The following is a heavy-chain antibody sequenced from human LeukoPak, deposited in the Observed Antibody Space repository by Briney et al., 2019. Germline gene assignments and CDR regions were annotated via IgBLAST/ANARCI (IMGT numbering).Heavy chain of an antibody. J-gene: IGHJ4*02. CDR3: ARGDNWNYLPQHAADY. V-gene: IGHV1-18*01. Sequence: ASVKVSCTASGYTFTSYGISWVRQAPGQGLEWMGWISAYNGNTNYAQKLQGRVTMTTDTSTSTAYMELRSLRSDDTAVYYCARGDNWNYLPQHAADYWGQGTLVTVSS. CDR1: GYTFTSYG. CDR2: ISAYNGNT. D-gene: IGHD1-7*01.